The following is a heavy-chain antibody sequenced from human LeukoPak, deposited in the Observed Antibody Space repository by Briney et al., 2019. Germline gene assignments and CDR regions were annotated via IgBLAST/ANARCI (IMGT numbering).Heavy chain of an antibody. CDR1: GGSISSSSYY. CDR3: ARQISYGGNSDWFDP. D-gene: IGHD4-23*01. V-gene: IGHV4-39*01. Sequence: PSETLSLTCTVSGGSISSSSYYWGWMRQPPGKGLEWIGSIYYSGSTYYNPSLKSRVTISIDTSKNQFSLKLSSVTAADTAVYYCARQISYGGNSDWFDPWGQGTLVTVSS. CDR2: IYYSGST. J-gene: IGHJ5*02.